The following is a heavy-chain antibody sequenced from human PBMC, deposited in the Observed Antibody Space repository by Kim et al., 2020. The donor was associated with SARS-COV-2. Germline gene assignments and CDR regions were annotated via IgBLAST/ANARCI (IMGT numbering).Heavy chain of an antibody. J-gene: IGHJ4*03. CDR2: IKSNTAGGTT. V-gene: IGHV3-15*01. CDR1: GFTFSNGW. Sequence: GGSLRLSCAATGFTFSNGWMSWVRQAPGRGLEWVGRIKSNTAGGTTDVAAPVQGRFTISRADSKNTLYLLMNSLKTEDTAVYYCTTADRSILDYRGHGT. CDR3: TTADRSILDY. D-gene: IGHD2-15*01.